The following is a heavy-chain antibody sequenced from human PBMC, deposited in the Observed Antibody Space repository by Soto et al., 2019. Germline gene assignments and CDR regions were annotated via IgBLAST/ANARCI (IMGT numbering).Heavy chain of an antibody. CDR1: GGSISSYY. D-gene: IGHD3-10*01. V-gene: IGHV4-59*08. Sequence: QVQLQESGPGLVKPSETLSLTCTVSGGSISSYYWSWIRQPPGKGLEWIGYIYYSGSTNYNPSLKSRVTISVDTSKNQFSLKLSSVTAADTAVYYCARLPGSYGSYYYFAYWGQGTLVTVSS. CDR2: IYYSGST. J-gene: IGHJ4*02. CDR3: ARLPGSYGSYYYFAY.